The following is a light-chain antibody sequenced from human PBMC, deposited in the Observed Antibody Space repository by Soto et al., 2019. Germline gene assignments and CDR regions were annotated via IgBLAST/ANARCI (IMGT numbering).Light chain of an antibody. Sequence: QTVVTQEPSFSVSPGGTVILTCGLTSGSVSTSYYPSWYQQSPGLAPRTLIYNTTTRSSGVPDRFSASILGNKAALTITGSQSDDESDYLCARYVGSGTVVFGGGTEVTVL. CDR2: NTT. CDR1: SGSVSTSYY. J-gene: IGLJ2*01. V-gene: IGLV8-61*01. CDR3: ARYVGSGTVV.